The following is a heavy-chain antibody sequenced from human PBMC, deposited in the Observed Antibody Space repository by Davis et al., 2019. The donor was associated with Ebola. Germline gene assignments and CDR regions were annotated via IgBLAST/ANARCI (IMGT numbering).Heavy chain of an antibody. Sequence: HSQTLSLTCAISGDSVPSGGWNWIRQSPSRGLERLGRTYYNSKWYNDYAVSVKSRITINPDTSKNQFSLQLNSVTPEDTALYYCARGWLRGGMDVWGEGTTVTV. V-gene: IGHV6-1*01. CDR2: TYYNSKWYN. D-gene: IGHD5-18*01. CDR1: GDSVPSGG. CDR3: ARGWLRGGMDV. J-gene: IGHJ6*02.